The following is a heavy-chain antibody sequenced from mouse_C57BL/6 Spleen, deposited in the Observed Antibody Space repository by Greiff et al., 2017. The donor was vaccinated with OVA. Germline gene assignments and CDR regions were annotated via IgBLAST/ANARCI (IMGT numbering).Heavy chain of an antibody. CDR2: IYPGSGST. CDR1: GYTFTRYW. D-gene: IGHD2-1*01. J-gene: IGHJ2*01. V-gene: IGHV1-55*01. CDR3: ARGDYYGNYDY. Sequence: QVQLQQPGAELVKPGASVKMSCTASGYTFTRYWITCVKPRPGQGLAWIGDIYPGSGSTNYNEKFKSKATLTVDTSSSTAYRQLSSLTSEDSAVYYCARGDYYGNYDYWGKGTTLTVSS.